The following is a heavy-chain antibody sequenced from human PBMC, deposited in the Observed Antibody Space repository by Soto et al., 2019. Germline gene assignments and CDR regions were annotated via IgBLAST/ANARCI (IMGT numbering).Heavy chain of an antibody. V-gene: IGHV3-23*01. CDR2: ISGSGGST. CDR3: AKIVLFDSYYFDY. Sequence: GGSLRLSCAASGFTFSSYAMSWVRQAPGKGLEWVSAISGSGGSTYYADSVKGRFTISRDNSKNKLYLQMNSLRAEDTAVYYCAKIVLFDSYYFDYWGQGTLVTVSS. D-gene: IGHD3-9*01. CDR1: GFTFSSYA. J-gene: IGHJ4*02.